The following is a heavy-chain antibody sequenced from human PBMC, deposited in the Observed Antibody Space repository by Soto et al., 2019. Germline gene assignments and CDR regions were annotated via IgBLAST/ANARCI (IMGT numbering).Heavy chain of an antibody. J-gene: IGHJ4*02. CDR1: GLTFSSYA. Sequence: WGSLILSCAPSGLTFSSYAMSWVRQAPGKGLEWVSAISGSGGSTYYADSVKGRFTISRDNSKNTLYLQMNSLRAEDTAVYYCAKGTGPPAFDYWGQGTLVTVSS. CDR2: ISGSGGST. D-gene: IGHD2-8*02. V-gene: IGHV3-23*01. CDR3: AKGTGPPAFDY.